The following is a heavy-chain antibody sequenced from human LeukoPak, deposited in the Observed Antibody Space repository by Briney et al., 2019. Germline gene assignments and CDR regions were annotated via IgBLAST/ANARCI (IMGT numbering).Heavy chain of an antibody. CDR3: AREYVAGRYNWFDP. Sequence: SEALSLTCAVYGGSFSGYYWGWIRQPPGKGLDWIGEINHSGSTNYNPSLKSRVTISVDMSKNQFSLKLSSMTAADTAVYYCAREYVAGRYNWFDPWGQGTLVTVSS. CDR2: INHSGST. CDR1: GGSFSGYY. V-gene: IGHV4-34*01. J-gene: IGHJ5*02. D-gene: IGHD6-19*01.